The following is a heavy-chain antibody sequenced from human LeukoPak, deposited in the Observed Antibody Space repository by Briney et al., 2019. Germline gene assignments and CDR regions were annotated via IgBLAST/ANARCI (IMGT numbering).Heavy chain of an antibody. J-gene: IGHJ5*02. CDR2: ISYDGSNK. V-gene: IGHV3-30*01. Sequence: GGSLRLSCAASGFTLSSYAMHRVRQAPGKGLEWVAVISYDGSNKYYADSVKGRFTISRDNSKNTLYLQMNSLRAEDTAVYYCARSAAIRNWFDPWGQGTLVTVSS. CDR3: ARSAAIRNWFDP. CDR1: GFTLSSYA. D-gene: IGHD2-2*02.